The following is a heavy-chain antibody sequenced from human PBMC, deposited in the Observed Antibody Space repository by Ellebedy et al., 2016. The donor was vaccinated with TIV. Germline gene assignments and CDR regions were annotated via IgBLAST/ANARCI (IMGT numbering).Heavy chain of an antibody. J-gene: IGHJ4*02. CDR1: RYTISNHY. CDR2: INPNSGGT. V-gene: IGHV1-2*02. Sequence: ASVKVSXKASRYTISNHYIHWVRQAPGQGLEWMGWINPNSGGTNYAQKFQGRVTMTRDTSISTAYMELSRLRSDDTAVYYCARDTGITMIVVIPTETFDYWGQGTLVTVSS. CDR3: ARDTGITMIVVIPTETFDY. D-gene: IGHD3-22*01.